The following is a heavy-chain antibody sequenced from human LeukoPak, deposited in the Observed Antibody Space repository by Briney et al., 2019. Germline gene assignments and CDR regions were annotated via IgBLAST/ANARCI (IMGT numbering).Heavy chain of an antibody. V-gene: IGHV3-23*01. Sequence: GGSLRLSCAASGFTFSNYGMSWVRQAPGMGLEWVSAISGSSSSTYYADSVKGRFTISRDNSKNTLYLQMNCLRAEDTAVYYCAKAAGFMVRGVISDYWGQGTLVTVSS. D-gene: IGHD3-10*01. CDR2: ISGSSSST. CDR1: GFTFSNYG. CDR3: AKAAGFMVRGVISDY. J-gene: IGHJ4*02.